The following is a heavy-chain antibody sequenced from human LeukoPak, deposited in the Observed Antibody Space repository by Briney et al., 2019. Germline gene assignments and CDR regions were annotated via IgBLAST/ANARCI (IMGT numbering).Heavy chain of an antibody. CDR1: GYTFTSYA. V-gene: IGHV7-4-1*02. CDR3: ARGEPGYYDILTGYAIFDY. CDR2: INTNTGNP. Sequence: ASVKVSCKASGYTFTSYAMNWVRQAPGQGLEWMGWINTNTGNPTYAQGFTGRFVFSLDTSVSTAYLQISSLKAEDTAVYYRARGEPGYYDILTGYAIFDYWGQGTLVTVSS. D-gene: IGHD3-9*01. J-gene: IGHJ4*02.